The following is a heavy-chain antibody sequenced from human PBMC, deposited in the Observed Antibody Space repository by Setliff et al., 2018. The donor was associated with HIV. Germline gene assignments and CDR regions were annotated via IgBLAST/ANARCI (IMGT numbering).Heavy chain of an antibody. CDR2: IYHSGST. Sequence: SETLSLTCTVSGGSISSGGYSWSWIRQPPGKGLEWIGYIYHSGSTYYNPSLKSRVTISVDRSKNQFSLKLNSVTAADTAAYYCARAGFGEFLDYWGQGTLVTVS. CDR3: ARAGFGEFLDY. J-gene: IGHJ4*02. CDR1: GGSISSGGYS. D-gene: IGHD3-10*01. V-gene: IGHV4-30-2*01.